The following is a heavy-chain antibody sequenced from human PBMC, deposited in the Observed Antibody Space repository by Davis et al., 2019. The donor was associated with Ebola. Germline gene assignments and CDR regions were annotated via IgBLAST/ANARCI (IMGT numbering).Heavy chain of an antibody. CDR3: ARETGDDYDSSGYLVFYYYYYYMDV. J-gene: IGHJ6*03. D-gene: IGHD3-22*01. CDR2: IYSGGST. Sequence: GGSLRLSCAASGFTVSSNYMSWVRQAPGKGLEWVSVIYSGGSTYYADSVKGRFTISRDNSKNTLYLQMNSLRAEDTAVYYCARETGDDYDSSGYLVFYYYYYYMDVWGKGTTVTVSS. CDR1: GFTVSSNY. V-gene: IGHV3-53*01.